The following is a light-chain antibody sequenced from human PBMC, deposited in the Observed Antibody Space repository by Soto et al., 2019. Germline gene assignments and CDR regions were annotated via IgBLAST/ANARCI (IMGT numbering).Light chain of an antibody. CDR3: IQDYNYPLT. Sequence: EIVMTQSPATLSVSPGERATLSCRASQSVSGSLGWYQQKPGQAPRLIIYDASVRATGIPARFSGSGSGTDFTLTISSLQPEDFATYYCIQDYNYPLTFGGGTK. V-gene: IGKV3D-15*01. CDR1: QSVSGS. CDR2: DAS. J-gene: IGKJ4*01.